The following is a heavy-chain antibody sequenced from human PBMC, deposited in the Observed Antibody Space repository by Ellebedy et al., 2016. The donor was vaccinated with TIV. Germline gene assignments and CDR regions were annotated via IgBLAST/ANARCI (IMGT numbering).Heavy chain of an antibody. D-gene: IGHD5-18*01. CDR3: ARVANTAMGGSPFDY. Sequence: SQTLSLTCVISGDSVSSNSAAWNWIRQSPSRGLEWLGRTYYRSKWYTDSAVSMKNRITINPDTSKNQFSLQLKSVTPEDTALYYCARVANTAMGGSPFDYWGQGTLVTVSS. V-gene: IGHV6-1*01. CDR2: TYYRSKWYT. CDR1: GDSVSSNSAA. J-gene: IGHJ4*02.